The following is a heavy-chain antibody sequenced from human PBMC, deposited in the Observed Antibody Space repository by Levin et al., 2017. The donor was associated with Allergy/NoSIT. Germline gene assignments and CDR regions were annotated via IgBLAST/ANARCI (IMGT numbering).Heavy chain of an antibody. CDR1: GGSFSGYY. J-gene: IGHJ4*02. V-gene: IGHV4-34*01. CDR2: ITHSGST. Sequence: PSETLSLTCAVYGGSFSGYYWGWIRQPPGKGLEWIGEITHSGSTNYNPSLKSRVTISIDTSNNQFSVNLRSVTAADTAVYYCARGFCTTTTCLMYYFDYWGQGALVTVSS. CDR3: ARGFCTTTTCLMYYFDY. D-gene: IGHD2-2*01.